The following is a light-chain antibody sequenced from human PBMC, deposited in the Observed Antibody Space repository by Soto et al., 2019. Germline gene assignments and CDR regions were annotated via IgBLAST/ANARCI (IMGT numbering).Light chain of an antibody. CDR2: AAS. Sequence: DIQMTQSPSSLSVSVGDRVTITCRASQSISSWLAWYQQKPGKAPNLLIYAASSLQSGVPSRFSGSGSGTDFTLTISSLQPEDFATYYCQQSYSTLSITFGQGTRLEIK. V-gene: IGKV1-39*01. CDR3: QQSYSTLSIT. CDR1: QSISSW. J-gene: IGKJ5*01.